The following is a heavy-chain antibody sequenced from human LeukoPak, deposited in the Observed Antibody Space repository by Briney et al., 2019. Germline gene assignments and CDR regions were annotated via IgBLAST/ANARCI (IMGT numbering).Heavy chain of an antibody. D-gene: IGHD2-15*01. CDR1: GYTFTSYY. J-gene: IGHJ5*02. V-gene: IGHV1-46*01. CDR3: ARAATIGPFDR. CDR2: INPSGGST. Sequence: GASVKVSSKASGYTFTSYYMHWVRQAPGQGLEWMGLINPSGGSTSYAQKFQGRVTMTRDTSTSTVYMELSSLRSEDTAVYYCARAATIGPFDRWGQGTLVTVSS.